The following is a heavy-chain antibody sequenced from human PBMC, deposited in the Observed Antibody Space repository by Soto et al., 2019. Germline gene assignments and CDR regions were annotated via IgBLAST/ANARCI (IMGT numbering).Heavy chain of an antibody. V-gene: IGHV1-69*13. J-gene: IGHJ4*02. D-gene: IGHD1-26*01. CDR2: IIPIFGTA. CDR1: GGTFSSYA. Sequence: ASVKVSCKASGGTFSSYAISWVRQAPGQGLEWMGGIIPIFGTANYAQKFQGRVTITADESTSTAYMELSSLRSEDTAVYYCARTGPRWELLPGWGQGTLVTVSS. CDR3: ARTGPRWELLPG.